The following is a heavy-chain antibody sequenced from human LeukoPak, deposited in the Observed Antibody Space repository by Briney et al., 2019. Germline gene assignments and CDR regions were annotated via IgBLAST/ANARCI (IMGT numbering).Heavy chain of an antibody. CDR1: GFTFSSYG. Sequence: GGSLRLSCAASGFTFSSYGMHWVRQPPGKGLGWVSVIYSGGSTYYADSVKGRFTISRDNSKNTLYLQVNSLRAEDTAVYYCASNLGARNAFDIWGQGTMVTVSS. CDR2: IYSGGST. V-gene: IGHV3-53*01. J-gene: IGHJ3*02. CDR3: ASNLGARNAFDI. D-gene: IGHD1-1*01.